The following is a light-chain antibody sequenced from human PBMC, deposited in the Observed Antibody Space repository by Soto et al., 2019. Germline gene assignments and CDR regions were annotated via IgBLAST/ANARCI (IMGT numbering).Light chain of an antibody. Sequence: EVVVTQSPATLSVSPGERATLSCRASESVGRHLAWYHQKPGQAPKLLIFDASTRAAGIPARFSASGSGTDFTLTISDVQPEDFALYYCHQRQSWPRTFGQGTKVDI. CDR1: ESVGRH. J-gene: IGKJ1*01. CDR3: HQRQSWPRT. CDR2: DAS. V-gene: IGKV3-11*01.